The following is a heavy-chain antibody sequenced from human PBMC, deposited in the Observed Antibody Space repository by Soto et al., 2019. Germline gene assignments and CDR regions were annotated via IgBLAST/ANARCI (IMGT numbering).Heavy chain of an antibody. J-gene: IGHJ6*03. Sequence: GASVKVSCKASGYTFTSYGISWVRQAPGQGLEWIGWISAYNGNTNYAQKLQGRVTMTTDTSTSSAYMELRSLRSDDTAVYYCARSDCSGGSCHSHYYYYYMDVWGKGTTVTVSS. CDR1: GYTFTSYG. D-gene: IGHD2-15*01. CDR2: ISAYNGNT. CDR3: ARSDCSGGSCHSHYYYYYMDV. V-gene: IGHV1-18*01.